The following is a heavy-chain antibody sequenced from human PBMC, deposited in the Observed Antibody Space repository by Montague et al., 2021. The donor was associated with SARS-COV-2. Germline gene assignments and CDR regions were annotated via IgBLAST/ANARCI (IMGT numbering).Heavy chain of an antibody. V-gene: IGHV4-34*01. Sequence: SETLSLTCAVYGGSFSGYYWTWIRQSPRKGLEWIGEINHSGSTNYNPSLKNRVTISVDTSNNQLSLKLSSVTAADTAVYYCACGEITTRGLIYYYGMDVWGQGTTVTVSS. CDR1: GGSFSGYY. CDR2: INHSGST. D-gene: IGHD4-11*01. CDR3: ACGEITTRGLIYYYGMDV. J-gene: IGHJ6*02.